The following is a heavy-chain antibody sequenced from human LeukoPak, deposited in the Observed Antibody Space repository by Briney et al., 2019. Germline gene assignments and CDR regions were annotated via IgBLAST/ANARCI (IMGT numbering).Heavy chain of an antibody. Sequence: SATLSLTCTVSGGSIGRFFWNWIRQPPGKGLEWIGYIYYTGITNYSPSLKSRVTMSVDTSKNQFSLTLTSLTAADTAVYYCARGRDDIGQGSFFLWGQGTLVTVSS. J-gene: IGHJ4*02. D-gene: IGHD3-3*02. CDR1: GGSIGRFF. V-gene: IGHV4-59*01. CDR2: IYYTGIT. CDR3: ARGRDDIGQGSFFL.